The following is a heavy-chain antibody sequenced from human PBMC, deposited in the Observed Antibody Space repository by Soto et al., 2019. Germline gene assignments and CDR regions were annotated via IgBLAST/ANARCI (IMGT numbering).Heavy chain of an antibody. Sequence: EVQLVESGGGLVQPGGSLRLSCAASGFTFRNNVMNWVRQAPGKGLEWVSAITDNGGSTYYADSVKGRCTISRDNSKNTLYLPMSSLRAEDTAVYYCAKEVYGAARGGMDVWCQGTTVTVSS. V-gene: IGHV3-23*04. CDR1: GFTFRNNV. J-gene: IGHJ6*02. CDR3: AKEVYGAARGGMDV. D-gene: IGHD3-10*01. CDR2: ITDNGGST.